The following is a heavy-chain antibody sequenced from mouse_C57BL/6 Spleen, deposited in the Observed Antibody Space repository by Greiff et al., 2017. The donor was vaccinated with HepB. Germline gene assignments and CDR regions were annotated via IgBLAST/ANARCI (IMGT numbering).Heavy chain of an antibody. V-gene: IGHV1-85*01. Sequence: VMLVESGPELVKPGASVKLSCKASGYTFTSYDINWVKQRPGQGLEWIGWIYPRDGSTKYNEKFKGKATLTVDTSSSTAYMELHSLTSEDSAVYFCASGSSPWFAYWGQGTLVTVSA. D-gene: IGHD1-1*01. CDR3: ASGSSPWFAY. CDR1: GYTFTSYD. CDR2: IYPRDGST. J-gene: IGHJ3*01.